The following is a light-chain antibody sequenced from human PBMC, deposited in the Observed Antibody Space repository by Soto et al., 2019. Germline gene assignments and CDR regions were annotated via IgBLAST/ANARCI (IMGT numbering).Light chain of an antibody. V-gene: IGKV4-1*01. CDR1: HSLLHRSNNKNY. J-gene: IGKJ1*01. Sequence: IVMTQSPDSLAVSLGERATSNRHSTHSLLHRSNNKNYLAWYQQKPGQPPKLLIYWASTRESGVPDRFSGSGSGTDFTLTISSLQAEDVAVYYCKQFYNTPLTFGKGTKVDIK. CDR3: KQFYNTPLT. CDR2: WAS.